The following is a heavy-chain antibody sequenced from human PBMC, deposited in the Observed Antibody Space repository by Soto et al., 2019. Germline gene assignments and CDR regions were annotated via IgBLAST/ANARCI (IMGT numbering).Heavy chain of an antibody. Sequence: GGSLRLSCAASGFTFSSYGMHWVRQAPGKGLEWVAVIRSDGTNKYYADSVKGRFTISRDNSKNMPYLQMNSLRAEDTAVYFCARGDGYTTTSDWFDPWGQGTLVTSPQ. CDR1: GFTFSSYG. V-gene: IGHV3-33*01. CDR3: ARGDGYTTTSDWFDP. CDR2: IRSDGTNK. D-gene: IGHD6-13*01. J-gene: IGHJ5*02.